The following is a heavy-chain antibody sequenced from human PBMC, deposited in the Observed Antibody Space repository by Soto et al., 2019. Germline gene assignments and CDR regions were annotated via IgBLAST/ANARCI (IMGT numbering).Heavy chain of an antibody. CDR1: GGSISSGGYY. D-gene: IGHD2-2*01. V-gene: IGHV4-31*03. CDR3: AGGDCSGTSCYFFDP. Sequence: SETLSLTCTVSGGSISSGGYYWSWIRQHPGKGLEWIGYIYYSGTTYYNPSLKSRVIISVDTSKNQFSLKLSSVTAADTAVYYCAGGDCSGTSCYFFDPWGQGALVTVSS. J-gene: IGHJ5*02. CDR2: IYYSGTT.